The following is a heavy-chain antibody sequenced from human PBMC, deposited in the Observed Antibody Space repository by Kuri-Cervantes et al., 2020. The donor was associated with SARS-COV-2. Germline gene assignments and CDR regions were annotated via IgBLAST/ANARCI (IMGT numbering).Heavy chain of an antibody. D-gene: IGHD1-26*01. CDR1: GYTFTGYY. V-gene: IGHV1-2*02. Sequence: ASVKVSCKASGYTFTGYYMHWVRQAPGQGLEWMGWINPNSGGTNYAQKFQGRVTMTRDTSISTAYMELRSLRSDDTAVYYCARDRGSYYSTDYYYYMDVWGKGTTVTVSS. CDR3: ARDRGSYYSTDYYYYMDV. CDR2: INPNSGGT. J-gene: IGHJ6*03.